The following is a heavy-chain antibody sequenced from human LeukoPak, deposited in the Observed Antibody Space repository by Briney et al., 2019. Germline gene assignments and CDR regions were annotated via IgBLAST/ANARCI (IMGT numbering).Heavy chain of an antibody. V-gene: IGHV3-23*01. CDR2: ISESGSGT. D-gene: IGHD3-3*01. J-gene: IGHJ4*02. CDR3: AKGVFGVNRAFDY. CDR1: GFTFNTCA. Sequence: GGSLRLSCEAPGFTFNTCAMSWVRQALGKGLEWVSAISESGSGTYYADSVRGRFTISRDNSKNTLYLQMNSLGVDDTALYYCAKGVFGVNRAFDYWGQGTLVTVSS.